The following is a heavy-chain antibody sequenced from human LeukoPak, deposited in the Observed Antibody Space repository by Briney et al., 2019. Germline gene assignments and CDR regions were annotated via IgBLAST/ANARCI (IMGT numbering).Heavy chain of an antibody. CDR2: ISSSSSNI. CDR3: ARVYCSSNSCPNHDAFDI. D-gene: IGHD2-2*01. Sequence: PGGSLRLSCAASGFTFSSYSMNWVRQAPGKGLEWVSSISSSSSNIYYADSVKGRFTISRDNAKNSLYLQMNSLRAEDTAVYYCARVYCSSNSCPNHDAFDIWGQGTMVTVSS. CDR1: GFTFSSYS. J-gene: IGHJ3*02. V-gene: IGHV3-21*01.